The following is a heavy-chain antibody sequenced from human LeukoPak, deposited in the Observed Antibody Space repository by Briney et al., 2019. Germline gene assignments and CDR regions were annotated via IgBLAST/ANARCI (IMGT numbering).Heavy chain of an antibody. CDR3: AKGRAGIDY. V-gene: IGHV3-23*01. D-gene: IGHD6-19*01. CDR2: ISGSGGST. J-gene: IGHJ4*02. CDR1: GFTFSSHA. Sequence: PSGGSLRLSCAASGFTFSSHAMSWVRQAPGKGLEWVSGISGSGGSTYYADSVKGRFTISRDNSKNTLYVQMSSLRAEDTAVYYCAKGRAGIDYWGQGTLVIVSS.